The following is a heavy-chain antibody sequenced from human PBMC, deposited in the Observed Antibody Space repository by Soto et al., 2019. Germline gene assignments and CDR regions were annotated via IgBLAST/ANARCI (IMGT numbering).Heavy chain of an antibody. CDR3: ARHDMVRGAVDWFDP. J-gene: IGHJ5*02. Sequence: PGESLKISCKGSGYSFTSYWIGWVRQMPGKGLEWMGIIYPGDSDTRYSPSFQGQVTISADKSISTAYLQWSSLKASDTAMYYCARHDMVRGAVDWFDPWGQGTLVTVSS. V-gene: IGHV5-51*01. D-gene: IGHD3-10*01. CDR2: IYPGDSDT. CDR1: GYSFTSYW.